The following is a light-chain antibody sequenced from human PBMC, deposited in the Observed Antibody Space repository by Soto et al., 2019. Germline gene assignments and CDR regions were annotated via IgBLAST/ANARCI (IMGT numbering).Light chain of an antibody. CDR3: GTWESYLSVGV. CDR2: DNN. Sequence: QPVLTQPPSVSAAPGQTVTNSCSGSGSNIGSNSVSWYQQLPGTAPKLLLYDNNKRPSGIPDRFSGSKSGTSATLGITGLQTADEADYYCGTWESYLSVGVFGGGTKLTVL. CDR1: GSNIGSNS. J-gene: IGLJ2*01. V-gene: IGLV1-51*01.